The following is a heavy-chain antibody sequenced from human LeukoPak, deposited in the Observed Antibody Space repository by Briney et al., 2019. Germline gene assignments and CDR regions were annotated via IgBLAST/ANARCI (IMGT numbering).Heavy chain of an antibody. V-gene: IGHV1-46*03. CDR3: ARRLSSPMDY. Sequence: ASVKVSCKASGHTFTSYYMHWVRQAPGQGLEWMGIINPSGGSTSYAQKFQGRVTMTRDTSTSTVYMDLSSLRSEDTAVYYCARRLSSPMDYWGQGTLVTVSS. D-gene: IGHD6-13*01. CDR2: INPSGGST. CDR1: GHTFTSYY. J-gene: IGHJ4*02.